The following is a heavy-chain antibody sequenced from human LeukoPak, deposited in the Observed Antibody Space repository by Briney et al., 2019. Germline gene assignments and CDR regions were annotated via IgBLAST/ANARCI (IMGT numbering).Heavy chain of an antibody. D-gene: IGHD6-13*01. Sequence: GGSLRLSCADSGFTFSNAWMSWVGQAPGKGLEWVGRIKRKTDGGTTGYAAAEKGRFTISTHDSKNTLYLQMNSLKTEDTAVYYCTTEGYGSSDAFDIWGQGTMVTVSS. CDR1: GFTFSNAW. J-gene: IGHJ3*02. V-gene: IGHV3-15*01. CDR2: IKRKTDGGTT. CDR3: TTEGYGSSDAFDI.